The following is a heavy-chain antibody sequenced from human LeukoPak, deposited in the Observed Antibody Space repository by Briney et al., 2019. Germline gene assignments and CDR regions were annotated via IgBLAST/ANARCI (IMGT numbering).Heavy chain of an antibody. CDR1: DGSISSSTYY. J-gene: IGHJ4*02. Sequence: SDTLSLTCTVSDGSISSSTYYWAWIRQPPGKGVEWFGGICYDVTTYYNPSLTIRVTISVDTSKNHFSLKLTSVTAAYTAVYVCAIPLNRDTYGSGSYYSNWGQETLVTVPS. V-gene: IGHV4-39*02. CDR3: AIPLNRDTYGSGSYYSN. CDR2: ICYDVTT. D-gene: IGHD3-10*01.